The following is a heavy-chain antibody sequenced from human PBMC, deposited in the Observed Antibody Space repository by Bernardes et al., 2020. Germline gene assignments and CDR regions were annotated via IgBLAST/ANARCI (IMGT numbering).Heavy chain of an antibody. Sequence: GGSLRLSCAASGFAFSSYAMHWVRQAPGKGLEWVAVISYDGSNKHYADSVKGRFTISRDNSKNTLYVQMNSLRPEDTAVYYCTRGGRDDIVLVPAAPADFDCWGQGTLVTVSS. CDR2: ISYDGSNK. J-gene: IGHJ4*02. CDR1: GFAFSSYA. D-gene: IGHD2-2*01. V-gene: IGHV3-30*04. CDR3: TRGGRDDIVLVPAAPADFDC.